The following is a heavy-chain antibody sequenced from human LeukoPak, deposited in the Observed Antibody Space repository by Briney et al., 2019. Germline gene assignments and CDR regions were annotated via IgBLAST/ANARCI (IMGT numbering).Heavy chain of an antibody. J-gene: IGHJ4*02. Sequence: SETLSLTCTVSDGSMSNYYWSWIRQPPGKGLQWIGYVYYGGTTNYNPSLKSRVTISVDRTKNQFSLDLRSVTAADTAVYYCARGIAVAGVFDYWGQGTLVTVSS. V-gene: IGHV4-59*01. D-gene: IGHD6-19*01. CDR2: VYYGGTT. CDR3: ARGIAVAGVFDY. CDR1: DGSMSNYY.